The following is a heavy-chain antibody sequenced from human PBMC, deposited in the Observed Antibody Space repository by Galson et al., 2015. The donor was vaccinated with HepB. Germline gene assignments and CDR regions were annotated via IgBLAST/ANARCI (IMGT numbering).Heavy chain of an antibody. V-gene: IGHV3-49*03. CDR1: GFTFGDYA. D-gene: IGHD3-22*01. CDR3: TRVKDYYDGSGYYGDY. Sequence: SLRLSCAASGFTFGDYAITWFRQAPGKGLEWVGFIRSKAYGGTTQYAASVKGRFTISRDDSKSIAYLQMNSLQTEDTAVYYCTRVKDYYDGSGYYGDYWGQGTLVTVSS. J-gene: IGHJ4*02. CDR2: IRSKAYGGTT.